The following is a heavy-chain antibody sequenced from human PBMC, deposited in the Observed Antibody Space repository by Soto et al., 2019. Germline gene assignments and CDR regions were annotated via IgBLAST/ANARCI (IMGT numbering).Heavy chain of an antibody. Sequence: PGGSLRLSCAASGFSFTNVWMSWVRQAPGKGLEWVGRIKSKTDGGTTDYPAPVKGRFTISRDDSKTTLFLQMESLKTEDKAVYYCSFQESTTVTTFEFWGQGTLVTVSS. J-gene: IGHJ4*02. CDR2: IKSKTDGGTT. CDR1: GFSFTNVW. V-gene: IGHV3-15*01. CDR3: SFQESTTVTTFEF. D-gene: IGHD4-17*01.